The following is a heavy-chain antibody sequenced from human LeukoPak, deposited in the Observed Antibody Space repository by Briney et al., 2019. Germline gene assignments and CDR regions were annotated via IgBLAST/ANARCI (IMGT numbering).Heavy chain of an antibody. CDR3: ARNKANGVCFDY. D-gene: IGHD2-8*01. Sequence: GGSLRLSCVASGFTFSGYWMNWVRQAPGKGLEWVANTKEDGSEKDYVDSVKGRFTISRDNTKNSLYLQMNSLRAEDTAVYYCARNKANGVCFDYWGQGTLVTVSS. CDR2: TKEDGSEK. V-gene: IGHV3-7*01. J-gene: IGHJ4*02. CDR1: GFTFSGYW.